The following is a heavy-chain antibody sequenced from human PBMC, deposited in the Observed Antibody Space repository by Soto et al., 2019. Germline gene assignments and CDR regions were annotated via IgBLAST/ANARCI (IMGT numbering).Heavy chain of an antibody. Sequence: ASVKVSCKVSGYTLTELSMHWVRQAPGKGLEWMGGFDPEDGETIYAQKFQGRVTMTEDTSTDTAYMELSSLRSEDTAVYYCATGRRWGAGYPSAFDIWGQGTMVTVSS. D-gene: IGHD3-9*01. CDR2: FDPEDGET. V-gene: IGHV1-24*01. CDR3: ATGRRWGAGYPSAFDI. CDR1: GYTLTELS. J-gene: IGHJ3*02.